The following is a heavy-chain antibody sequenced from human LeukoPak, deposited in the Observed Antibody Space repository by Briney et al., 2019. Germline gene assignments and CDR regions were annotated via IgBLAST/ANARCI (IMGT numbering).Heavy chain of an antibody. Sequence: ASVKVSCKASGYTFTGYHMHWVRQAPGQGLEWMGRINPNSGDTNYAQKFQGRVTMTRDTSISTAYMELSRLRSDDTAVYYCATDLGYYYYGMDVWGQGTTVTVSS. V-gene: IGHV1-2*06. CDR1: GYTFTGYH. CDR2: INPNSGDT. J-gene: IGHJ6*02. CDR3: ATDLGYYYYGMDV.